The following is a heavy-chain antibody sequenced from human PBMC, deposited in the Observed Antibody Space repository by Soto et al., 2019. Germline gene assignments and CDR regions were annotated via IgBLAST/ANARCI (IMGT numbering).Heavy chain of an antibody. Sequence: SETLSLTCTVSGGSISSGGDYWSWIRQPPGKGLEWVGYVHYSGSANSNPSLKSRVTISVDTSKNHFSLRLSSVTAADTAVYYCVSIAAAGTPSAWYDPWGQGTLVTVSS. CDR1: GGSISSGGDY. CDR3: VSIAAAGTPSAWYDP. D-gene: IGHD6-13*01. V-gene: IGHV4-61*03. J-gene: IGHJ5*02. CDR2: VHYSGSA.